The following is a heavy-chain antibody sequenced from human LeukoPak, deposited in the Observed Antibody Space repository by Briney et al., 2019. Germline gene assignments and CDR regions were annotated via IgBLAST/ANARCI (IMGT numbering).Heavy chain of an antibody. V-gene: IGHV3-7*01. CDR1: GFTFSSYW. CDR3: ARDRSAYYFDY. Sequence: GGSLRLSCAASGFTFSSYWMSWVHQAPGKGLEWVANINQDGSEKYYVDSVKGRFTISRDNAKNSLYLQMNSLRAEDTAVYYCARDRSAYYFDYWGQGTLVTVSS. J-gene: IGHJ4*02. D-gene: IGHD2-2*01. CDR2: INQDGSEK.